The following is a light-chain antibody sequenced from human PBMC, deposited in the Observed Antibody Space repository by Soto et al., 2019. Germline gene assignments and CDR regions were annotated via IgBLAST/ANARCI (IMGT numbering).Light chain of an antibody. J-gene: IGLJ1*01. CDR2: EVS. V-gene: IGLV2-14*01. CDR1: SNDVGAYNY. CDR3: SSYAGSSNV. Sequence: QSALTQAASVSGSPGQSITISCTGTSNDVGAYNYVSWYQQHPGKAPKLMIYEVSNRPSGVSNRFSGSKSGNTASLTISGLQAEDEADYYCSSYAGSSNVFGTGTKVTVL.